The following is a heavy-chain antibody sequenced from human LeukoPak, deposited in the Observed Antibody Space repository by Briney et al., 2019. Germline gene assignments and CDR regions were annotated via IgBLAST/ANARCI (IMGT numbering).Heavy chain of an antibody. CDR2: MYYGGSP. J-gene: IGHJ5*02. CDR3: VTGRYSYGWYDH. CDR1: GGSVSSFY. V-gene: IGHV4-59*02. Sequence: SETLSLTCTVSGGSVSSFYWSWIRQPPGKGLEWIGYMYYGGSPNYNPSLKSRVITSLDTSKKQFSLKLNSVTTADTAVYYCVTGRYSYGWYDHWGQGILVIVSS. D-gene: IGHD1-26*01.